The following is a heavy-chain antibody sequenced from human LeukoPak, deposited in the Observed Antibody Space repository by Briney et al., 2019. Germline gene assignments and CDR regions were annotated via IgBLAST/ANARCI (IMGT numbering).Heavy chain of an antibody. J-gene: IGHJ5*02. V-gene: IGHV3-74*01. D-gene: IGHD6-19*01. CDR1: GFTFSSYW. CDR2: IASDGSST. Sequence: GGSLRLSCAASGFTFSSYWMNWVRQAPGKGLVWVSRIASDGSSTTYADSVKGRFSISRDNAKNSLYLQMNSLRAEDTAVYYCARDWYGMSSGWYNWFDPWGQGTLVTVSS. CDR3: ARDWYGMSSGWYNWFDP.